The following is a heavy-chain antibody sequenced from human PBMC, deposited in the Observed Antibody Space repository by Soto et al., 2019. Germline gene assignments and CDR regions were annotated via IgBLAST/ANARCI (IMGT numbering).Heavy chain of an antibody. CDR1: GFSLSTSGVG. D-gene: IGHD6-13*01. Sequence: SGPTLVNPTQTLTLTCTFSGFSLSTSGVGVGWIRQPPGKALEWLALIYWDDDKRYSPSLKGRLTITKDTSKNQVVLTMTNMDPVDKDTYYRANLFIRSWYEVGYFDYWCQGNLVTVS. CDR2: IYWDDDK. J-gene: IGHJ4*02. CDR3: ANLFIRSWYEVGYFDY. V-gene: IGHV2-5*02.